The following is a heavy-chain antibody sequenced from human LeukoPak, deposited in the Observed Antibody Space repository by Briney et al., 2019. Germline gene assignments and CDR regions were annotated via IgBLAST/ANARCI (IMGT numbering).Heavy chain of an antibody. CDR3: ARDFAAAIDY. CDR2: ISSSSSYI. V-gene: IGHV3-21*01. CDR1: GFTFSSYS. J-gene: IGHJ4*02. D-gene: IGHD2-2*01. Sequence: GGSLRLSCAASGFTFSSYSMNWVRQAPGKGLEWVSSISSSSSYIYYADSVKGRFTISRDNAKNSLYPQMNSLRAEDTAVYYCARDFAAAIDYWGQGTLVTVSS.